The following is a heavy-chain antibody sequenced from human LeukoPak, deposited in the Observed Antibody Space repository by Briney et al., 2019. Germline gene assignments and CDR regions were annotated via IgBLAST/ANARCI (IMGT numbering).Heavy chain of an antibody. Sequence: TGGSLRLSCAASGFTFNYYAMTWVRQAPGKGLQWVSSITNLGVGSYYADSVKGRFTIYRDNSKNTLYLQMNSLRVEDTAVYYCARKSSISTSHPEDRWGQGTLVTVSS. CDR2: ITNLGVGS. V-gene: IGHV3-23*01. CDR3: ARKSSISTSHPEDR. D-gene: IGHD1-26*01. J-gene: IGHJ5*02. CDR1: GFTFNYYA.